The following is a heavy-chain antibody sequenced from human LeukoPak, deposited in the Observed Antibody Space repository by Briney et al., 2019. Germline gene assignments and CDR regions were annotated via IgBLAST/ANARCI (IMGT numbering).Heavy chain of an antibody. CDR2: IYTSGGT. J-gene: IGHJ3*02. D-gene: IGHD3-22*01. CDR1: GGSISSYY. Sequence: SETLSLTYTVSGGSISSYYWSWIRQPAGKGLEWIGRIYTSGGTNYNPSLKSRVTMSVDTSKNQFSLKLSSVTAADTAVYYCASDTLSEIYDLGAFDIWGQGTMVTVSS. V-gene: IGHV4-4*07. CDR3: ASDTLSEIYDLGAFDI.